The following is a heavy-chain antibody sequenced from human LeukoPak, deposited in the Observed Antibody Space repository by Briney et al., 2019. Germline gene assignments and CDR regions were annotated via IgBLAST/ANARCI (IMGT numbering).Heavy chain of an antibody. CDR2: IYSDGST. V-gene: IGHV3-53*01. CDR3: ARDRRRLRGMNGDGDAFDI. D-gene: IGHD1-1*01. Sequence: GALRPPCAASGFTLSSYSMGWVRQAPGKGLEWVSMIYSDGSTFHGDSGKGRFTMSRDNSRNTLDLKMNSLRVEDTAVYFCARDRRRLRGMNGDGDAFDIWGQGTMVTVSS. J-gene: IGHJ3*02. CDR1: GFTLSSYS.